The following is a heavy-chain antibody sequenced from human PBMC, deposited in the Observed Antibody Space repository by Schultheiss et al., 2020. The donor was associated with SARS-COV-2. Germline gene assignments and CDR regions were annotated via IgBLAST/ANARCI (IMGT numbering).Heavy chain of an antibody. J-gene: IGHJ6*02. V-gene: IGHV1-18*04. CDR2: ISAYNGNT. Sequence: ASVKVSCKASGYTFTSYYMHWVRQAPGQGLEWMGWISAYNGNTNYAQKLQGRVTMTTDTSTSTAYMELRSLRSDDTAVYYCARDREGIGNYVRPHDYYYGMDVWGQGTTVTVSS. D-gene: IGHD4-11*01. CDR1: GYTFTSYY. CDR3: ARDREGIGNYVRPHDYYYGMDV.